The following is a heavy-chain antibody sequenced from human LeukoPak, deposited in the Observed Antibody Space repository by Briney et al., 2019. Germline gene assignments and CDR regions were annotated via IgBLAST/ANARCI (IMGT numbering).Heavy chain of an antibody. CDR3: AKNRISSDWYDAFDI. CDR2: ISSGGST. D-gene: IGHD6-13*01. Sequence: RPGGSLRLSCAASGFTFSSYAMSWVRQAPGKGLECVSGISSGGSTYYADSVKGRFTISRDNSKNTLYLQVNSLRAEDTAVYYCAKNRISSDWYDAFDIWGQGTMVTVSS. J-gene: IGHJ3*02. CDR1: GFTFSSYA. V-gene: IGHV3-23*01.